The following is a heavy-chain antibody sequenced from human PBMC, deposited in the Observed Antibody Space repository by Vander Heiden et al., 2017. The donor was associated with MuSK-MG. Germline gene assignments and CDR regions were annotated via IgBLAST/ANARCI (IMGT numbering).Heavy chain of an antibody. J-gene: IGHJ4*02. CDR1: GGSISPSS. CDR2: IYYSGST. Sequence: QVQLQESGPALVKPPETLSPTCPVPGGSISPSSWSWTRQPPAKGLEWIGYIYYSGSTDYNPSLKSRVTISRDTSKNQFSLKLSSVTAADTAVYFCARRESSGWYAIFDFWGQGTLVTVSS. V-gene: IGHV4-59*08. D-gene: IGHD6-19*01. CDR3: ARRESSGWYAIFDF.